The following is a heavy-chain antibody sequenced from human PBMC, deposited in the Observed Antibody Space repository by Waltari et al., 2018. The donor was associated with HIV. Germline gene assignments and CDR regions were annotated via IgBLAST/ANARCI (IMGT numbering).Heavy chain of an antibody. J-gene: IGHJ4*02. CDR1: GFTFRSYA. Sequence: QVQLVESGGGVVQPGRSLRLSCAASGFTFRSYAMHWARQAPGKGLEWVAVRSYDGSNKYYADSVKGRFTISRDNSKNTLYLQMNSLRAEDTAVYYCARDPQYCSSTSCSYYFDYWGQGTLVTVSS. V-gene: IGHV3-30-3*01. CDR3: ARDPQYCSSTSCSYYFDY. D-gene: IGHD2-2*01. CDR2: RSYDGSNK.